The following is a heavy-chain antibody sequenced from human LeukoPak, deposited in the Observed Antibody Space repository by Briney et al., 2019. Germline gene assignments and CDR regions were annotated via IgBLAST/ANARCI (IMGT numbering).Heavy chain of an antibody. CDR3: ARMSRGYSYGVMDV. CDR2: INHSGST. CDR1: GGSFSGYY. J-gene: IGHJ6*02. Sequence: SETLSLTCAVYGGSFSGYYWSWIRQPPGKGLEWIGEINHSGSTNYNPSLKSRVTISVDTSKNQFSLKLSSVTAADTAVYYCARMSRGYSYGVMDVWGQGTPVTVSS. D-gene: IGHD5-18*01. V-gene: IGHV4-34*01.